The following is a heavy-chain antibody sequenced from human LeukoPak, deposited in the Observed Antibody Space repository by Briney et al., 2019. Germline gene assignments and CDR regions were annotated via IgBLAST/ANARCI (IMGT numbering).Heavy chain of an antibody. CDR1: GYTFSNYA. CDR2: IIPILRTP. Sequence: ASLKVSCKASGYTFSNYAINWVRQAPGQGLEWMGGIIPILRTPSYAEKFQGRVTITTDDSTSTAHMELSGLRSEDTAVYYCTRGSDSYYYYSMDVWGRGTTVIVSS. CDR3: TRGSDSYYYYSMDV. J-gene: IGHJ6*03. V-gene: IGHV1-69*05.